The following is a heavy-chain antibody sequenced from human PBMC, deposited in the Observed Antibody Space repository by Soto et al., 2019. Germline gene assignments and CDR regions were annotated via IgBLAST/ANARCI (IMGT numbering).Heavy chain of an antibody. D-gene: IGHD3-22*01. CDR1: GFTFDDYT. CDR3: AKDRGHYDSSGYYYYYYYGMDV. J-gene: IGHJ6*02. V-gene: IGHV3-43*01. CDR2: ISWDGVST. Sequence: GGSLRLSFAASGFTFDDYTMHWVRQAPGKGLEWVSLISWDGVSTYYADSVKGRFTISRDNSKNSLYLQMNSLRTEDTALYYCAKDRGHYDSSGYYYYYYYGMDVWGQGTTVTVSS.